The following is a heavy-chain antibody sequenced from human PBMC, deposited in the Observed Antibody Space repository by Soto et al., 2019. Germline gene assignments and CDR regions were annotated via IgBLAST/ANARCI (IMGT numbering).Heavy chain of an antibody. CDR3: ARVGTRGIQFAWFDP. D-gene: IGHD1-1*01. V-gene: IGHV4-31*03. CDR1: GGTIGNVGCC. J-gene: IGHJ5*02. CDR2: IYYSGST. Sequence: SLTHSGTDTVSGGTIGNVGCCWSWIRQHPGKGLEWIGYIYYSGSTYYNPSLKSRVTISVDTSKNQFSLKLSSVTAADTAVYYCARVGTRGIQFAWFDPWGQGTLVTVSS.